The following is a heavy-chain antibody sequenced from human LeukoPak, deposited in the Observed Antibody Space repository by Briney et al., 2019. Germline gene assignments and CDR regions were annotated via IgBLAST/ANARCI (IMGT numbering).Heavy chain of an antibody. J-gene: IGHJ4*02. Sequence: GRSLRLSCAASGFTYSSYGMHWVRQAPGKGLEWVAVISYDGSNKYYADSVKGRFTISRDNSKNTLYLQMNSLRAEDTAVYYCAKAERNYGDRERALHYWGQGTLVTVSS. D-gene: IGHD4-17*01. CDR3: AKAERNYGDRERALHY. CDR2: ISYDGSNK. V-gene: IGHV3-30*18. CDR1: GFTYSSYG.